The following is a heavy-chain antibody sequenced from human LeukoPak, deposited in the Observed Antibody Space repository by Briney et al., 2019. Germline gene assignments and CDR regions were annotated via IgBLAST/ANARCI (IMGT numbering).Heavy chain of an antibody. CDR2: IYPGDSDI. Sequence: GESLKISRKGSGYSFTNYWIGWVRQMPGKGLEGMGIIYPGDSDIKYSPSFQGHVTISADKSISTAYLQWSSLEASDTAIYYCARRWGNWGGAFDIWGQGTMVIVSS. CDR3: ARRWGNWGGAFDI. V-gene: IGHV5-51*01. CDR1: GYSFTNYW. D-gene: IGHD7-27*01. J-gene: IGHJ3*02.